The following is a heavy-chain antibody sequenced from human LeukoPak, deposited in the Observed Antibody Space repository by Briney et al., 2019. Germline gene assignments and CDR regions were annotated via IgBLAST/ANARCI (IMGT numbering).Heavy chain of an antibody. D-gene: IGHD3-10*01. V-gene: IGHV1-18*01. CDR3: ARDHAYSYGSGVIDY. J-gene: IGHJ4*02. Sequence: ASVTVSCKASGYTFTNYGISWQRQPPAQGREWVGWISAYNGNTNYAPKLQSRVTMTTDESTSTAYMELRSLRSDDTAVYCCARDHAYSYGSGVIDYWGQGTLVSVS. CDR2: ISAYNGNT. CDR1: GYTFTNYG.